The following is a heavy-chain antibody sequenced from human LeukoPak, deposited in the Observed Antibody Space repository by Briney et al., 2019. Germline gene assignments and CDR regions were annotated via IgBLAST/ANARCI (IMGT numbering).Heavy chain of an antibody. V-gene: IGHV1-18*01. CDR2: ISAYNGNT. Sequence: ASVKVSRKASGYTFTSYGISWVRQAPGQGLEWMGWISAYNGNTNYAQKFQGRVTITRDTSASTAYMELSSLRSEDTAVYYCARDHYSTFGERPLGYWGQGTLVTVSS. CDR1: GYTFTSYG. CDR3: ARDHYSTFGERPLGY. J-gene: IGHJ4*02. D-gene: IGHD3-10*01.